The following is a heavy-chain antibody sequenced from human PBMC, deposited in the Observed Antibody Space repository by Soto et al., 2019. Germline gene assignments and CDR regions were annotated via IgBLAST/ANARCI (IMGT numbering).Heavy chain of an antibody. CDR2: ISSSGSYT. Sequence: GGSLRLSCVASGFTSNDYYMSWIRQAPGKGLEWISYISSSGSYTRYADSVKGRFTISRDKAKNSVYLHMNSLRADDTAVYYRAREIRDGYKFYFDFWGLGTLVTVSS. CDR3: AREIRDGYKFYFDF. V-gene: IGHV3-11*06. D-gene: IGHD5-12*01. CDR1: GFTSNDYY. J-gene: IGHJ4*02.